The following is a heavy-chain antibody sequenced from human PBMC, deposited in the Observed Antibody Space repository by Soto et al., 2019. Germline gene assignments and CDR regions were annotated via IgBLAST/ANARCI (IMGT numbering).Heavy chain of an antibody. D-gene: IGHD3-22*01. CDR3: AKDFYYDSSGYYGFDY. V-gene: IGHV3-23*01. CDR2: ISGSGGST. J-gene: IGHJ4*02. Sequence: GGSLRLSCAASGVTFSSYAMSWVRQAPGKGLEWVSAISGSGGSTYYADSVKGRFTISRDNSKNTLYLQMNSLRAEDTAVYYCAKDFYYDSSGYYGFDYWGQGTLVTVSS. CDR1: GVTFSSYA.